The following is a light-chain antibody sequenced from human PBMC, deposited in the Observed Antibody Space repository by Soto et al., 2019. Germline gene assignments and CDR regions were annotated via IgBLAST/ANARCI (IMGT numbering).Light chain of an antibody. J-gene: IGLJ2*01. CDR1: KLGDKY. CDR3: QAWDTSTYVV. Sequence: YELTQPPSVSVSPGQTASITCSGDKLGDKYACWYQQKPGQSPVLVIYQDSKRPSGIPERFSGSNSGNTATLTISGTQAMDEADYYCQAWDTSTYVVFGGGTKLTVL. CDR2: QDS. V-gene: IGLV3-1*01.